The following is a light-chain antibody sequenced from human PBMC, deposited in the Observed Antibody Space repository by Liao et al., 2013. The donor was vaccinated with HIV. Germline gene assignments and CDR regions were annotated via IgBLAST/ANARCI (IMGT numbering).Light chain of an antibody. Sequence: SYELTQPPSVSVAPGKTATITCGGINIGTKRVHWYQHKPGQAPVVVISYDTDRPSGIPERFSGSASKSGNKAILTVSGVEAGDEAEYYCQVWDRVSDHAVFGGGTKLTVL. CDR3: QVWDRVSDHAV. CDR2: YDT. CDR1: NIGTKR. V-gene: IGLV3-21*01. J-gene: IGLJ3*02.